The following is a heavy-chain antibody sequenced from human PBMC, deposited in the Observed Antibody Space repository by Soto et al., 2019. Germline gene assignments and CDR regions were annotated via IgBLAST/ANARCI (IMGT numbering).Heavy chain of an antibody. CDR3: ARDRMFDS. Sequence: NPSETLSLTCTVSGGSICSYYWSWIRQPPGKGLEWIGYIYYTGSTNYNPSLKSRVTISLDTSKNQFSLKLSSVTAADTAVYYCARDRMFDSWGQGTLVTVSS. V-gene: IGHV4-59*01. CDR2: IYYTGST. J-gene: IGHJ5*01. CDR1: GGSICSYY.